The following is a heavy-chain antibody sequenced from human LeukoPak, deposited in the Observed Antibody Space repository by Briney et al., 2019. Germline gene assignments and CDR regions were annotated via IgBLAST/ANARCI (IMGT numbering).Heavy chain of an antibody. V-gene: IGHV4-61*02. CDR3: ARGNHIRAFDY. CDR1: GGSISSGSYY. CDR2: IYTSGST. D-gene: IGHD2-21*01. J-gene: IGHJ4*02. Sequence: SQTLSLTCTVSGGSISSGSYYWSWIRQPAGKGLEWIGRIYTSGSTNYNPSLKSRVTISVDTSKNQFSLKLSSVTAADTAVYYCARGNHIRAFDYWGQGTLVTVSS.